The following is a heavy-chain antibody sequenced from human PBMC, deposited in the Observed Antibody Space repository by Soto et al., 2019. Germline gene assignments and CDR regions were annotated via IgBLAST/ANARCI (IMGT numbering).Heavy chain of an antibody. V-gene: IGHV3-21*01. J-gene: IGHJ6*02. CDR3: ARDTWLRTADYDFWSGYLPFYYYYGMDV. D-gene: IGHD3-3*01. Sequence: GGSLRLSCAASGFTFSSYSMNWVRQAPGKGLEWVSSISSSSSYIYYADSVKGRFTISRDYAKNSLYLQMNSLRAEDTAVYYCARDTWLRTADYDFWSGYLPFYYYYGMDVWGQGTTVTVSS. CDR2: ISSSSSYI. CDR1: GFTFSSYS.